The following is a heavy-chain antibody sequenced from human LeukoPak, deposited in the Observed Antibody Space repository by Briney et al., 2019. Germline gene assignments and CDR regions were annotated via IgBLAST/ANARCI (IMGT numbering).Heavy chain of an antibody. CDR1: GFTFSSYE. CDR2: ISSGGSTV. J-gene: IGHJ3*02. CDR3: ARVIIVGATGI. D-gene: IGHD1-26*01. Sequence: GGSLRLSRAASGFTFSSYEMNWVRQAPGKGLEWVSYISSGGSTVYYADSVKGRFTISRDNAKNSLYLQMNSLRAEDTAVYYCARVIIVGATGIWGQGTVVPVSS. V-gene: IGHV3-48*03.